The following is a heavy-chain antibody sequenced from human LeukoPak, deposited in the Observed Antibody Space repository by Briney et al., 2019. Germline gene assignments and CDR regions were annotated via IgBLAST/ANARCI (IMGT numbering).Heavy chain of an antibody. D-gene: IGHD4-17*01. CDR3: ARDPATVTSYFDY. V-gene: IGHV3-33*01. Sequence: GGSLRLSCAAAGFTFSTYGMHWVRQAPGKGLEWVAVIWYDGSNKYYADSVKGRFTISKDNSKNTLYLQMNRLRAEDTAVYYCARDPATVTSYFDYWGQGTLVTVSS. CDR1: GFTFSTYG. J-gene: IGHJ4*02. CDR2: IWYDGSNK.